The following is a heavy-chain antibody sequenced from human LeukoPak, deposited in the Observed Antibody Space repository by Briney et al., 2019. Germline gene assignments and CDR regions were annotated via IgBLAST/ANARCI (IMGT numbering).Heavy chain of an antibody. J-gene: IGHJ6*02. CDR2: MYQSGST. CDR3: ARHGVRDWYKGTYYSGMDV. Sequence: SETLSLTCTVSGGSIRSSYYYWVWIRQPPGRGLEWIGSMYQSGSTYYSPPLESRVSVSLDTSKNQVSLQLRSVTAADTAVYFCARHGVRDWYKGTYYSGMDVWGQGTTVTVSS. CDR1: GGSIRSSYYY. V-gene: IGHV4-39*01. D-gene: IGHD2-21*02.